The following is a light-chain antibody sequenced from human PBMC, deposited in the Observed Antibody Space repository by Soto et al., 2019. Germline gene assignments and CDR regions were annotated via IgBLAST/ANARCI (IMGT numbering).Light chain of an antibody. CDR2: DAS. Sequence: DIQMTQSPSTLSASVGDRVTITCWASQSISSWLAWYQQKPGKAPKLLIYDASSLESGVPSRFSGSGFGTEFTLTISSLQPDDFATYYCQQYNSYWTLGQGTKV. CDR1: QSISSW. CDR3: QQYNSYWT. V-gene: IGKV1-5*01. J-gene: IGKJ1*01.